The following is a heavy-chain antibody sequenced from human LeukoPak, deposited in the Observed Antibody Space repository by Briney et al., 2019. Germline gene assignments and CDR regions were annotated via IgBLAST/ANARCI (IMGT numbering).Heavy chain of an antibody. D-gene: IGHD3-10*01. J-gene: IGHJ6*02. CDR2: IWYDGSNK. Sequence: GGSLRLSCAASGFTFSIYGMHWVRQAPGKGLEWVAVIWYDGSNKYYADSVKGRFTISRDNSKNTLYLQMNSLRAEDTAVYYCARFRGFGEPRMDVWGQGTTVTVSS. CDR1: GFTFSIYG. CDR3: ARFRGFGEPRMDV. V-gene: IGHV3-33*08.